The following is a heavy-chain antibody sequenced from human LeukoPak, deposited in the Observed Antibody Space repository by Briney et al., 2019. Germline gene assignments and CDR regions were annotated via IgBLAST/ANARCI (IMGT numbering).Heavy chain of an antibody. CDR1: GFTFSSYW. CDR2: INTDGSST. J-gene: IGHJ5*02. Sequence: GGSLRLSCAASGFTFSSYWMNWVRQAPGKGLVWVSRINTDGSSTSYADSVKGRFTISRDNAKNTLYLQMNSLRAEDTAVYYCARGGGYSNYLFIDPWGQGTLVTVSS. V-gene: IGHV3-74*01. CDR3: ARGGGYSNYLFIDP. D-gene: IGHD4-11*01.